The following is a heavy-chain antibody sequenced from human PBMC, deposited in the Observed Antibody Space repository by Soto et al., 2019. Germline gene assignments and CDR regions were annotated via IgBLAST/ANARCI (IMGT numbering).Heavy chain of an antibody. Sequence: SGPTLVNPTQTLTLTCSFSGFSLSTSGAGGFSFTTSGVGVGWIRQPPGKALEWVALVYWDDDRRYSPSLKNRLTITKDTSKNEAVLKMTDVDPRETETYFCAHVTVSFFDYLLPNWGRGTLVNVS. CDR2: VYWDDDR. J-gene: IGHJ4*02. D-gene: IGHD3-9*01. CDR3: AHVTVSFFDYLLPN. V-gene: IGHV2-5*02. CDR1: GFSLSTSGAGGFSFTTSGVG.